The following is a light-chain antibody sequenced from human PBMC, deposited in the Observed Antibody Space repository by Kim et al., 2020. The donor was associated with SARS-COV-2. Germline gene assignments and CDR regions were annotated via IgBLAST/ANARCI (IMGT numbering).Light chain of an antibody. CDR3: QQYYSSKT. CDR1: QSLLYSSNNKNY. J-gene: IGKJ1*01. Sequence: DIVMTQSPDSLAVSLGERATINCKSSQSLLYSSNNKNYLAWYQQKPGQPPKLLIYWAFTRESGVPERFSGSGSGTDFTLTISSLQAEDVAVYYCQQYYSSKTFGQGTKVDI. V-gene: IGKV4-1*01. CDR2: WAF.